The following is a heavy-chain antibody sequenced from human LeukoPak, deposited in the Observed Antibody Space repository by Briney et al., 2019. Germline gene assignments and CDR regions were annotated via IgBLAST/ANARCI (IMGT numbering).Heavy chain of an antibody. CDR3: ARGADSYGLPFFDY. CDR2: IYYSGST. CDR1: GGSISSGGYY. D-gene: IGHD5-18*01. Sequence: SETLSLTCTVSGGSISSGGYYWSWIRQHPGKGLEWIGYIYYSGSTNYNPSLKSRVTISVDTSKNQFSLKLSSVTAADTAVYYCARGADSYGLPFFDYWGQGTLVTVSS. V-gene: IGHV4-61*08. J-gene: IGHJ4*02.